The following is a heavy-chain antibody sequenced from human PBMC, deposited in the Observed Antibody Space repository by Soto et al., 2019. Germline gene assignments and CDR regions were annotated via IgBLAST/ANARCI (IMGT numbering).Heavy chain of an antibody. CDR2: ITDNGGST. V-gene: IGHV3-23*01. CDR3: AKERATTNAFDY. D-gene: IGHD4-17*01. J-gene: IGHJ4*02. CDR1: GFTFSRDD. Sequence: GGSLRLSCAASGFTFSRDDMSWVRQAPGKGLEWVSLITDNGGSTYYADSVKGRFTISRDNTKNTLFQQMNSLRAEDTAVYYCAKERATTNAFDYWCQGDLLTVSS.